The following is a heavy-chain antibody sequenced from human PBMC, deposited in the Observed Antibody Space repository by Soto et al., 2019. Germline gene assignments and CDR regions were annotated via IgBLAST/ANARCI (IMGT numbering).Heavy chain of an antibody. CDR1: GYSFSSYW. CDR2: IYPGDSDT. J-gene: IGHJ4*02. V-gene: IGHV5-51*01. D-gene: IGHD3-3*01. CDR3: ARVSSRFLEWPLDY. Sequence: GESLKISCKGSGYSFSSYWIGWVRQMPGKGLEWMGIIYPGDSDTRYSPSFQGQVTISRDNSKNTLYLQMNSLRAEDTAVYYCARVSSRFLEWPLDYWGQGTRVTVSS.